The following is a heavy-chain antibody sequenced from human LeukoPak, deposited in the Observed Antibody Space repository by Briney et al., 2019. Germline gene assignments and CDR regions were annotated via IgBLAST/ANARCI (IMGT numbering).Heavy chain of an antibody. V-gene: IGHV3-7*01. CDR2: IKQDGSAK. J-gene: IGHJ4*02. Sequence: GGSLRLSCAASRITFTYWMSWVRPAPGKGLEWVANIKQDGSAKYYVDSVKGRFIISRDNAKKSLFLQMNSLRAEDTAVYCASSFSDDFWSGHFWGQGTLVTVSS. CDR3: ASSFSDDFWSGHF. CDR1: RITFTYW. D-gene: IGHD3-3*01.